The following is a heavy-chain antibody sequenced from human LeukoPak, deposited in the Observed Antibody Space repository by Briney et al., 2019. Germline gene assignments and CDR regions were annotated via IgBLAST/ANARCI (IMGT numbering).Heavy chain of an antibody. Sequence: GGSLRLSCAASGFTFSSYSMNWVRQAPGKGLEWVSYISSSSSTIYYADSVKGRFTISRDNAKNSLYLQMNSLRAEDTAVYYCARDHRNYYDSSGYYPDFDYWGQGTLVTVSS. CDR1: GFTFSSYS. CDR3: ARDHRNYYDSSGYYPDFDY. CDR2: ISSSSSTI. J-gene: IGHJ4*02. V-gene: IGHV3-48*04. D-gene: IGHD3-22*01.